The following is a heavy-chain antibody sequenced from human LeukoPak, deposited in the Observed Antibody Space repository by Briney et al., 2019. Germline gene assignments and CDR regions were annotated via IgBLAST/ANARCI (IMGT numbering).Heavy chain of an antibody. CDR1: GFTFNVYG. Sequence: GGSLRLSCAASGFTFNVYGIHWVRQAPGKGLEWVSVIYSGGSTYYADSVKGRFTISRDNSKNTLYLQMNSLRAEDTAVYYCARTNYYYDSSGYYQDYWGQGTLVTVSS. D-gene: IGHD3-22*01. J-gene: IGHJ4*02. CDR2: IYSGGST. CDR3: ARTNYYYDSSGYYQDY. V-gene: IGHV3-NL1*01.